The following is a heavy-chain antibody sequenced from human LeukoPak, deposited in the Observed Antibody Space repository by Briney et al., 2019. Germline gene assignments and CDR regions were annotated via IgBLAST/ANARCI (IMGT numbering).Heavy chain of an antibody. D-gene: IGHD3-10*01. CDR3: ARQYYYGSGSSPSLYFDY. V-gene: IGHV4-39*01. CDR1: GGSISSSNW. Sequence: PSETLSLTCAVSGGSISSSNWWSWVRQPPGKGLEWIGSIYYRGSTYYNPSLKSRVTMSVDTSKNQFSLKLSSVTAADTAVYYCARQYYYGSGSSPSLYFDYWGQGTLVTVSS. J-gene: IGHJ4*02. CDR2: IYYRGST.